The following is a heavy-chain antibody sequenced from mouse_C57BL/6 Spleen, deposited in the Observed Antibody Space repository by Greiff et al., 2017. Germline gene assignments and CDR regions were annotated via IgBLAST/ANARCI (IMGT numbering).Heavy chain of an antibody. CDR2: ISDGGSYT. J-gene: IGHJ2*01. CDR3: ARAGGYSLYFDY. CDR1: GFTFSSYA. D-gene: IGHD2-12*01. Sequence: EVQGVESGGGLVKPGGSLKLSCAASGFTFSSYAMSWVRQTPEKRLGWVATISDGGSYTYYPDNVKGRFTISRDNAKNNLYLQMSHLKSEDTAMYYCARAGGYSLYFDYWGQGTTLTVSS. V-gene: IGHV5-4*01.